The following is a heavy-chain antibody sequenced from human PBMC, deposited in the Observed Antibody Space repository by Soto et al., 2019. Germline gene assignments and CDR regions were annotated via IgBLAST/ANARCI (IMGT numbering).Heavy chain of an antibody. J-gene: IGHJ4*02. CDR3: ARVMVVAATTLAYFDY. D-gene: IGHD2-15*01. CDR2: ISSSGSTI. V-gene: IGHV3-11*01. CDR1: GFTFSDYY. Sequence: QVRLVESGGGLVKPGGSLRLSCAASGFTFSDYYMSWIRQAPGKGLEWVSYISSSGSTIYYADSVKGRFTISRDNAKNSLYLQMNSLRAEDTAVYYCARVMVVAATTLAYFDYWGQGTLVTVSS.